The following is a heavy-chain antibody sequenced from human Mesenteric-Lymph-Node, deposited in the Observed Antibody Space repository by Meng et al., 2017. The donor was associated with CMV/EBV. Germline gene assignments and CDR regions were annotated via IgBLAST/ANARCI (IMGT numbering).Heavy chain of an antibody. CDR3: ASRPDSRSWLKDYYYGMDV. CDR2: ISSSGSTI. CDR1: GFTFSSYE. D-gene: IGHD6-13*01. V-gene: IGHV3-48*03. Sequence: GESLKISCAASGFTFSSYEMNWVRQAPGKGLEWVSYISSSGSTIYYADSVKGQFTISRDNAKNSLYLQMNSLRAEDTAVYYCASRPDSRSWLKDYYYGMDVWGQGTTVTVSS. J-gene: IGHJ6*02.